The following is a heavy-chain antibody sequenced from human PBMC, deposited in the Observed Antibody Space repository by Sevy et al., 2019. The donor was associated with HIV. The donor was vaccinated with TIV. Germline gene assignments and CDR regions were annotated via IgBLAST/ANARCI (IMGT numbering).Heavy chain of an antibody. Sequence: GGSQRLSCAASGFTFSSYSMNWVRQAPGKGLEWVSYISSSSSTIYYPDSVKGRFTISRDNAKNSLYLQMNSLRAEDTAVYYCARDFMTSSGCFQEVGMDVWGPGTTVTVSS. CDR1: GFTFSSYS. CDR3: ARDFMTSSGCFQEVGMDV. D-gene: IGHD6-19*01. V-gene: IGHV3-48*01. J-gene: IGHJ6*02. CDR2: ISSSSSTI.